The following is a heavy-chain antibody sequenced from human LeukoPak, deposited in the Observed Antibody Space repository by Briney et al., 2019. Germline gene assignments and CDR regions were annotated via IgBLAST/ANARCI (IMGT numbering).Heavy chain of an antibody. D-gene: IGHD3-22*01. V-gene: IGHV1-3*01. CDR3: ARGSGYYPFDY. J-gene: IGHJ4*02. CDR2: INAGNGNT. Sequence: ASVKVSCKASGYTFTGYYMHWVRQAPGQRLEWMGWINAGNGNTKYSQKFQGRVTITRDTSASTAYMELSSLRSEDTAVYYCARGSGYYPFDYWGQGTLVTVSS. CDR1: GYTFTGYY.